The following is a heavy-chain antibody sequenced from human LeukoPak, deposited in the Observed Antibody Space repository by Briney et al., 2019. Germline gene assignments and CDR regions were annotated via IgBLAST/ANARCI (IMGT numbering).Heavy chain of an antibody. Sequence: GGSLRLSCAASGFTFSSYAMSWVRQAPGKGLEWVSAISGSGGSTYYADSVKGRFTTSRDNSKNTLYLQMNSLRAEDTAVYYCAKDHNRLLWFGESYFDYWGQGTLVTVSS. CDR3: AKDHNRLLWFGESYFDY. D-gene: IGHD3-10*01. CDR2: ISGSGGST. V-gene: IGHV3-23*01. J-gene: IGHJ4*02. CDR1: GFTFSSYA.